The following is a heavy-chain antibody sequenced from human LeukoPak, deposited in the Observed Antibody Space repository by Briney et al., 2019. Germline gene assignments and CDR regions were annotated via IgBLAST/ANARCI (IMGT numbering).Heavy chain of an antibody. CDR1: GFTLSSYE. CDR2: ISSSGSTI. D-gene: IGHD2-2*01. CDR3: ARVPYTYWFDP. V-gene: IGHV3-48*03. Sequence: GGSLRLSCAASGFTLSSYEINWVRQAPGKGLKWVSYISSSGSTIYYADSVKGRFTISRDNAKNSLYLQINSMRAEDTAVYYCARVPYTYWFDPWGQGTLVTVSS. J-gene: IGHJ5*02.